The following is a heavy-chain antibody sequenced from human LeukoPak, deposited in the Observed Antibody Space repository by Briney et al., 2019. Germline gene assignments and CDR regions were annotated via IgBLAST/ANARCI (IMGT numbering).Heavy chain of an antibody. D-gene: IGHD3-16*02. J-gene: IGHJ4*02. CDR3: ARFMITFGGVIVGIDY. CDR1: GYTFTSYG. CDR2: ISAYNGNT. V-gene: IGHV1-18*01. Sequence: ASVKVSYTASGYTFTSYGISWVRQAAGQGLEWMGWISAYNGNTNYAQKLQGRVTMTTDTSTSTAYMELRSMRSDDTAVYYCARFMITFGGVIVGIDYWGQGTLVTVSS.